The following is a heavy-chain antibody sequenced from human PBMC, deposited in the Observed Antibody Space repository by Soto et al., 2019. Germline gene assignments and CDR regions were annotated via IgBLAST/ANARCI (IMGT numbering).Heavy chain of an antibody. Sequence: PSEALSVTCPVSGCSINSADYYWSWVRQPPGKGLEWIGYIYYSGSTYFNPSLKSRVTISKDTSRNQFSLRLSSVTAADTAVYYCARAIVVTIGGMDVWGQGTTVTVSS. CDR1: GCSINSADYY. J-gene: IGHJ6*02. CDR2: IYYSGST. V-gene: IGHV4-30-4*01. D-gene: IGHD5-12*01. CDR3: ARAIVVTIGGMDV.